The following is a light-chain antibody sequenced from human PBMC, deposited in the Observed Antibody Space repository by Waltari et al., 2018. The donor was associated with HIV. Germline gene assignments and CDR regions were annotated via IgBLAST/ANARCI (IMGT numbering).Light chain of an antibody. Sequence: EIVMTQSPATLSVSPGERVTLSCRASQSISSNLAWYQQKPGQGPRLLIYDASTRATDIPARFSGSGSGTEFTLTISSLQSEDFAMYYCQQYVNWPPYTFGQGTKLEIK. CDR2: DAS. V-gene: IGKV3-15*01. CDR1: QSISSN. CDR3: QQYVNWPPYT. J-gene: IGKJ2*01.